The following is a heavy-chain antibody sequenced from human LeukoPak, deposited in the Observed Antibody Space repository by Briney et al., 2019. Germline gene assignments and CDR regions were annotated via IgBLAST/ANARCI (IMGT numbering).Heavy chain of an antibody. D-gene: IGHD4-17*01. Sequence: GGSLRLSCAASGFTFSSYAMSWVRQAPGKGLEWVSAISGSGGRTYYADSVKGRFTISRDNSKNTLCLQMNSLRAEDTAVYYCAKDRIHYGSPRVFWFDPWGQGTLVTVSS. CDR1: GFTFSSYA. CDR3: AKDRIHYGSPRVFWFDP. CDR2: ISGSGGRT. J-gene: IGHJ5*02. V-gene: IGHV3-23*01.